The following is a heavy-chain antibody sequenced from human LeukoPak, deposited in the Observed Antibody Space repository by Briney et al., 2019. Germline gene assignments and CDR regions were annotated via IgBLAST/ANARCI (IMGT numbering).Heavy chain of an antibody. CDR2: IYSGGST. CDR1: GFTVRSNY. J-gene: IGHJ3*02. V-gene: IGHV3-53*01. Sequence: QPGGSLRLSCAASGFTVRSNYMSWVRQAPGKGLEWVSVIYSGGSTYYTDSVKGRFTISRDNSKNTLYLQMNSLRAEDTAVYYCARLSYYYDSSGYYPPDAFDIWGQGTMVTVSS. D-gene: IGHD3-22*01. CDR3: ARLSYYYDSSGYYPPDAFDI.